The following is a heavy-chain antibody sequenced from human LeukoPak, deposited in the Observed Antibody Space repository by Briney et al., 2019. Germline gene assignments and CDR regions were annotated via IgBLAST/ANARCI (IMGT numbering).Heavy chain of an antibody. D-gene: IGHD1-26*01. CDR1: GGSISSSNW. CDR2: IYHSGST. J-gene: IGHJ4*02. Sequence: SETLSLTCAVSGGSISSSNWWSWVRQPPGKGLEWIGEIYHSGSTNYNPSLKSRVTISVDKSKNRFSLKLSSVTAADTAVYYCARVAPKVGATWYFDYWGQGTLVTVSS. CDR3: ARVAPKVGATWYFDY. V-gene: IGHV4-4*02.